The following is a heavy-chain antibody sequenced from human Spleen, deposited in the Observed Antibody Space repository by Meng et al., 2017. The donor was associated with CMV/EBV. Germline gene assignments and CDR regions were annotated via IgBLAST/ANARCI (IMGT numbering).Heavy chain of an antibody. D-gene: IGHD1-26*01. V-gene: IGHV4-4*02. CDR1: GGSIRSSHW. Sequence: CAVSGGSIRSSHWWSWVRQPPGRGLEWIGEIYHSGSTNYNPSLKSRVTISVDKSKNQFSLKLSSVTAADTAIYYCARSGELLGGFDYWGQGTLVTVSS. J-gene: IGHJ4*02. CDR2: IYHSGST. CDR3: ARSGELLGGFDY.